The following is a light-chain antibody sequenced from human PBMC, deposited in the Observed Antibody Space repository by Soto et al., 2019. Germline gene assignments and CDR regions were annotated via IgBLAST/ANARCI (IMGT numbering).Light chain of an antibody. Sequence: QSVLTQPPSVSGAPGQRVTISCTGSSSNIGAGYDVHWYQQLPGTAPKLLIYGNSNRPSGVPDRFSGSKSGTSASLAITGLQAGDEADYYCQSYDSSLSGRWVFGGGTKLTVL. V-gene: IGLV1-40*01. CDR1: SSNIGAGYD. CDR2: GNS. J-gene: IGLJ3*02. CDR3: QSYDSSLSGRWV.